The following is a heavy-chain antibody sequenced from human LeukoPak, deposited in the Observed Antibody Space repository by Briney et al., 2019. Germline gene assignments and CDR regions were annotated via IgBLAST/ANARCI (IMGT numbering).Heavy chain of an antibody. CDR2: IYSRGST. CDR1: GFIVSSNY. V-gene: IGHV3-53*01. Sequence: PGGSLRLSCAASGFIVSSNYMSWVRQAPEKGLEWVSIIYSRGSTYYADSVKGRFTISRDDSKNTVCLQMNSLRAEDAAVYYCASGGLGARKYYSDPFDYWGQGTLVTVSS. D-gene: IGHD3-10*01. J-gene: IGHJ4*02. CDR3: ASGGLGARKYYSDPFDY.